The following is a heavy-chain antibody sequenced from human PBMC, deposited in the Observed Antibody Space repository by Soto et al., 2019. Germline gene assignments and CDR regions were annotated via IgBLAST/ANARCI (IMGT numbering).Heavy chain of an antibody. Sequence: EVQLLESGGGLVQPGGSLRLSCAASGFTFSSYAMNWVRQAPGKGLEWVSDISSSGGSGGSTHYAESVKGRFTISRDNSKNTLDLQMNSLRAEDTAVYYCAKDWRMDVWGQGTTVTVSS. V-gene: IGHV3-23*01. CDR2: ISSSGGSGGST. CDR1: GFTFSSYA. CDR3: AKDWRMDV. J-gene: IGHJ6*02.